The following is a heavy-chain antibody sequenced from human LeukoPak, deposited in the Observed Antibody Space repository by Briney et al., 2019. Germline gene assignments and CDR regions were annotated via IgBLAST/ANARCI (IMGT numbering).Heavy chain of an antibody. CDR3: ASSRWLIDY. CDR1: GFTFSSYS. D-gene: IGHD5-12*01. V-gene: IGHV3-48*01. J-gene: IGHJ4*02. Sequence: GGSLRLSCAASGFTFSSYSMTWVRQAPGKGLEWVSYISSSSSTIYYADSVKGRFTISRDNAKNSLYLQMNSLRAEDTAVYYCASSRWLIDYWGQGTLVTVSS. CDR2: ISSSSSTI.